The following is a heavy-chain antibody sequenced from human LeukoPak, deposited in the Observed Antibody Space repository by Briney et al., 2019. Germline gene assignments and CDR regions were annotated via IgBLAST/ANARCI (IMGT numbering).Heavy chain of an antibody. CDR2: ISGSGGST. CDR1: GFTFSSYA. D-gene: IGHD1-26*01. J-gene: IGHJ4*02. V-gene: IGHV3-23*01. Sequence: PGGSLRLSCVASGFTFSSYAMSWVRQAPGKGLEWVSAISGSGGSTYYADSVKGRFTISRDSSKKTLYLQMNSLRAEDTAVYYCAGSGSHVYWGQGTLVTVSS. CDR3: AGSGSHVY.